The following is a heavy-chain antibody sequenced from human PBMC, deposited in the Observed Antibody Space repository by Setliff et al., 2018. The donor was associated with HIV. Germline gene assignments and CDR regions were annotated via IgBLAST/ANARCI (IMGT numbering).Heavy chain of an antibody. CDR2: INDSGST. J-gene: IGHJ6*03. V-gene: IGHV4-34*01. D-gene: IGHD3-10*01. CDR3: ARGARQSPLSMVRGVVTVDHRYYYIDV. CDR1: GGSFSGYY. Sequence: SETLSLTCAVYGGSFSGYYWSWIRQNPGTGLEWIGEINDSGSTAYNPSLQSRVTISIDTSRNEFSLKLSSVTAADTALYFCARGARQSPLSMVRGVVTVDHRYYYIDVWGQGTTVTVSS.